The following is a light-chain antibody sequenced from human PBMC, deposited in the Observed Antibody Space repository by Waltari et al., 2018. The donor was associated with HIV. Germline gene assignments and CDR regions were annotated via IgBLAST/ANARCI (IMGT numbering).Light chain of an antibody. CDR1: SSTVGSDAL. J-gene: IGLJ1*01. CDR3: CSCPRSGIRYV. CDR2: EVT. V-gene: IGLV2-23*02. Sequence: QSALPQPASVSGSPGQSITISCTGTSSTVGSDALVSWYQQHPGEAPKLIIYEVTKRPSGVSNRFSGSKSGNTASLTISGLQAEDEADYYCCSCPRSGIRYVFGTGTKVTVL.